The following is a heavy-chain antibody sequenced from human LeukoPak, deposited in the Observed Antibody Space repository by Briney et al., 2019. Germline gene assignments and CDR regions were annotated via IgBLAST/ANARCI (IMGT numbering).Heavy chain of an antibody. CDR1: GFTFSGSA. D-gene: IGHD5-12*01. Sequence: GGSLTLSCAASGFTFSGSAMHWVRQASGKGLEWVGRIKSKANNYATAFAASVKGRFTISRDNSKNTAYLQMNSLKTEDTAVYYCTRLGEGSYEYDYWGQGTLVTVSS. J-gene: IGHJ4*02. V-gene: IGHV3-73*01. CDR3: TRLGEGSYEYDY. CDR2: IKSKANNYAT.